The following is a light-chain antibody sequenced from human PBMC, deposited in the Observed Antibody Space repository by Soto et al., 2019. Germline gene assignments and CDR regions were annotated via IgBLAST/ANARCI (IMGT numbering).Light chain of an antibody. CDR1: SSDVGAYNY. Sequence: QSVLTQPASVSGSPGQSITISCSGSSSDVGAYNYVSWYQHHTDKAPKLVIYDVTNRPSGVSNRFSGSKSGNTASLTISGLQAEDEADYYCNSYTSSTTPYVFGTGTKLTVL. CDR2: DVT. CDR3: NSYTSSTTPYV. J-gene: IGLJ1*01. V-gene: IGLV2-14*03.